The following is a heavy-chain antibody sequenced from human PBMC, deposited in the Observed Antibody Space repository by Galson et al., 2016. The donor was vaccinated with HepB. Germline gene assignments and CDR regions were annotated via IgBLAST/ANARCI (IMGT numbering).Heavy chain of an antibody. J-gene: IGHJ4*02. CDR1: GGSISGYY. CDR2: IYTSGST. D-gene: IGHD6-13*01. Sequence: SETLSLTCSVSGGSISGYYWSWIRQPAGKGLEWIGRIYTSGSTNYNPSLKSRVTMSVDTSKNQFSLKMRSVTAADTAVYYCARDRNAVHSTWGQGTLVTVSS. CDR3: ARDRNAVHST. V-gene: IGHV4-4*07.